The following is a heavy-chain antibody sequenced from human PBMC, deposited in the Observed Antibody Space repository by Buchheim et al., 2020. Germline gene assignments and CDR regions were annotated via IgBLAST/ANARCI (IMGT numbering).Heavy chain of an antibody. Sequence: EVQLVESGGGLVQPGGSLRLSCAASGFTFRSYWMTWVRQAPGKGLEWVANIKQDGSEKHYVDSVKGRLTIYRDNAKNALYLQMNSLRAEDTAVYYCARDYNFWSGYLAYWGQGTL. V-gene: IGHV3-7*01. CDR1: GFTFRSYW. D-gene: IGHD3-3*01. CDR2: IKQDGSEK. CDR3: ARDYNFWSGYLAY. J-gene: IGHJ4*02.